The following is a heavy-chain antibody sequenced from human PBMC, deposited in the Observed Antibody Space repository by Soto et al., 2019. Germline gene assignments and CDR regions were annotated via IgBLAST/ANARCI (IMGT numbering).Heavy chain of an antibody. Sequence: DVQLLESGGGLVQPGGSLRLSCAASGFTFRSYAMSWVRQAPGKGLEWVSGIGGSGISTHYADSVKGRFTVSRDNSKNTLYLQMNSLGAEDTAVYNCAKEPVGPDWYFDLWGRGTLVTVSS. J-gene: IGHJ2*01. V-gene: IGHV3-23*01. CDR3: AKEPVGPDWYFDL. CDR1: GFTFRSYA. CDR2: IGGSGIST.